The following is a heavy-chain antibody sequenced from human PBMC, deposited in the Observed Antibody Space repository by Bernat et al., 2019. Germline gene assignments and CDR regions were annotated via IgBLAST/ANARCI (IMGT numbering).Heavy chain of an antibody. V-gene: IGHV3-23*01. J-gene: IGHJ4*02. Sequence: EVQLLESGGGLIQPGGSLRLSCAASGVTFRSYAMTWVRQAPGKGLEWVSTISGSGGSTYYADSVKGRFTISRDNSKNTLFLQMNSLRVEDTAIYYCAKEGLVVYAMAHWGQGTLVTVSS. CDR2: ISGSGGST. CDR1: GVTFRSYA. CDR3: AKEGLVVYAMAH. D-gene: IGHD2-8*02.